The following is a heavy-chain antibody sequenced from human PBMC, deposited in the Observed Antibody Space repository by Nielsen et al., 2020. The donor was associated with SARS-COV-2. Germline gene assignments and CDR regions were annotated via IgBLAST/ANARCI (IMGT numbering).Heavy chain of an antibody. CDR2: IYYSGST. CDR3: ARYVAGTSEYFQH. V-gene: IGHV4-59*08. J-gene: IGHJ1*01. CDR1: RGSISSYY. D-gene: IGHD6-19*01. Sequence: GSLRLSCTVSRGSISSYYWSWIRQPPGKGLEWIGYIYYSGSTNYNPSLKSRVTISVDTSKNQFSLKLSSVTAADTAVYYCARYVAGTSEYFQHWGQGTLVTVSS.